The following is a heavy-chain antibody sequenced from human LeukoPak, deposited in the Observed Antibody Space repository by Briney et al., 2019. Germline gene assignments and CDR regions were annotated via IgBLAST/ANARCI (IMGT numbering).Heavy chain of an antibody. CDR1: GYTFTSYY. CDR2: IIPIFGTA. Sequence: ASVKVSCKASGYTFTSYYMHWVRQAPGQGLEWMGGIIPIFGTANYAQKFQGRVTITADESTSTAYMELSSLRSEDTAVYYCARGRSIAALNWFDPWGQGTLVTVSS. CDR3: ARGRSIAALNWFDP. J-gene: IGHJ5*02. D-gene: IGHD6-6*01. V-gene: IGHV1-69*13.